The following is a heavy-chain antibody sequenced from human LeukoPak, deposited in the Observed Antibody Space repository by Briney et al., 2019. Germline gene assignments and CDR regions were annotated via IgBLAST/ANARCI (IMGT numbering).Heavy chain of an antibody. J-gene: IGHJ5*02. CDR3: ARRSRPIVVVPAAMGGSWFDP. Sequence: SETLSLTCTVSAGSISSGSYYWSWIRQPAGKGLEWIGRIYTSGSTNYNPSLKSRVTISVDTSKNQFSLKLSSVTAADTAVYYCARRSRPIVVVPAAMGGSWFDPWGQGTLVTVSS. CDR2: IYTSGST. CDR1: AGSISSGSYY. D-gene: IGHD2-2*01. V-gene: IGHV4-61*02.